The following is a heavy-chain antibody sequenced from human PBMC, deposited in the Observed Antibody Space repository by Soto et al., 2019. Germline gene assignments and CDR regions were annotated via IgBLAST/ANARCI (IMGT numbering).Heavy chain of an antibody. D-gene: IGHD6-19*01. CDR1: GGTFSSYA. Sequence: GASVKVSCKASGGTFSSYAISWVRQAPGQGLEWMGGIIPIFGTANYAQKFQGRVTITADESTSTAYLQWSSLKASDTAMYYCARRAVNGGWYDYWGQGTLVTVSS. V-gene: IGHV1-69*13. J-gene: IGHJ4*02. CDR3: ARRAVNGGWYDY. CDR2: IIPIFGTA.